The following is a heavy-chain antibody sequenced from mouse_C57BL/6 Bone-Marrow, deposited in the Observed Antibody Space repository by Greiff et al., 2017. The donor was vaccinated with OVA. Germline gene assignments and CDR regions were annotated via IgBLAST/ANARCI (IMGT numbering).Heavy chain of an antibody. CDR2: INPYNGGT. V-gene: IGHV1-19*01. Sequence: VQLQQSGPVLVKPGASVKMSCKASGYTFTDYYMNWVKQSHGTSLEWIGVINPYNGGTSYNQKFKGKATLTVDKSSSTAYKELNSRTSEDDAVYYCASYGNSLYYFDDWGQGTTLTVSS. J-gene: IGHJ2*01. D-gene: IGHD2-1*01. CDR3: ASYGNSLYYFDD. CDR1: GYTFTDYY.